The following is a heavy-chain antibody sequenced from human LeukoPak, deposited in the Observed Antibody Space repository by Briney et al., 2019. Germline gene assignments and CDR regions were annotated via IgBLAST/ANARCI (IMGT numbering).Heavy chain of an antibody. D-gene: IGHD2-15*01. CDR2: ISSSGITI. Sequence: GGSLRLSCAASGFTFSSFEMSWVRQAPGKGLERVSYISSSGITIYYADSMKGRFTISRDNAKNSLYLQMNSLRAEDTAVYYCARVGADCSGDRCYWTYDAFDIWGQGTMVTVSS. V-gene: IGHV3-48*03. CDR1: GFTFSSFE. J-gene: IGHJ3*02. CDR3: ARVGADCSGDRCYWTYDAFDI.